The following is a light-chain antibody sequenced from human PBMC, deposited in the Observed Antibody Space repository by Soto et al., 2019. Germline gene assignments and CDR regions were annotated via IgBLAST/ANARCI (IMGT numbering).Light chain of an antibody. Sequence: QSVLTQPASVSGSPGQSITISCTGTSSDVGGYNYVSWYQQHPGKAPKLMIYDVSNRPSGVSNRFSGSKSGNTASLTISGLHAEDEDYYYCSSYTSSSTLVVFGGGTKLTVL. J-gene: IGLJ2*01. V-gene: IGLV2-14*01. CDR2: DVS. CDR3: SSYTSSSTLVV. CDR1: SSDVGGYNY.